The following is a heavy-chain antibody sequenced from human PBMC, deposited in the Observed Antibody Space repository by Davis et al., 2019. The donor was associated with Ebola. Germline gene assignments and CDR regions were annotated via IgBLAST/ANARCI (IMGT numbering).Heavy chain of an antibody. CDR3: ARADRVPRKLWAPVRYYFDY. J-gene: IGHJ4*02. CDR2: MNPNSGNT. V-gene: IGHV1-8*03. CDR1: GYTFTSYD. Sequence: ASVKVSCKASGYTFTSYDINWVRQATGQGLEWMGWMNPNSGNTGYAQKFQGRVTITRNTSISTAYMELSSLRSEDTAVYYCARADRVPRKLWAPVRYYFDYWGQGTLVTVSS. D-gene: IGHD5-18*01.